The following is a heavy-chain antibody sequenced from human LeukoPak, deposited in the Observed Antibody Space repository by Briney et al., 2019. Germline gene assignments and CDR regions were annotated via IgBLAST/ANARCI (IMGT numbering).Heavy chain of an antibody. CDR3: ARDPYCSSTSCPTRWFDP. CDR1: GYSISSGYY. Sequence: SETLSLTCAVSGYSISSGYYWGWIRQPPGKGLEWIGSIYHSGSTYYNPSLKSRVTISVDTSKNQFSLKLSSVTAADTAVYYCARDPYCSSTSCPTRWFDPWGQGTLVTVSS. J-gene: IGHJ5*02. V-gene: IGHV4-38-2*02. CDR2: IYHSGST. D-gene: IGHD2-2*01.